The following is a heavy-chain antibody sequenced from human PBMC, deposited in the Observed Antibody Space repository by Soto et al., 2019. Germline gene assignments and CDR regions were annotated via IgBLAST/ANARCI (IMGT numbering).Heavy chain of an antibody. CDR2: ISGSGGST. D-gene: IGHD2-15*01. CDR3: AKGNGCSGGSCYRYWYFDL. Sequence: EVQLLESGGGLVQPGGSLRLSCAASGFTFSSYAMTWVRQAPGKGLEWVSAISGSGGSTYYADSVKGRFTVSRDNSKNTLYLQMNSLRAEDTAVYYCAKGNGCSGGSCYRYWYFDLWGRGTLVTVSS. J-gene: IGHJ2*01. V-gene: IGHV3-23*01. CDR1: GFTFSSYA.